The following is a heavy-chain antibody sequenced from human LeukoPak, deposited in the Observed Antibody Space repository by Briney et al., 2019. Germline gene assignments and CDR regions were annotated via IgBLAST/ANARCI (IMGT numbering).Heavy chain of an antibody. D-gene: IGHD3-22*01. V-gene: IGHV3-30*02. CDR3: ARERYYDSSGYYVY. Sequence: PGGSLRLSCAASGFTFSSYGMHWVRQAPGKGLEWVAFIRYDGSNKYYADSVKGRFTISRDNAKNSLYLQMDSLRAEDTAVYYCARERYYDSSGYYVYWGPGTLVTVSS. J-gene: IGHJ4*02. CDR2: IRYDGSNK. CDR1: GFTFSSYG.